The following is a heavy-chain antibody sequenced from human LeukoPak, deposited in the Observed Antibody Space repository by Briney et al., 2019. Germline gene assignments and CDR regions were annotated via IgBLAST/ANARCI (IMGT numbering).Heavy chain of an antibody. D-gene: IGHD5-12*01. CDR3: AGNLSGYGFDY. J-gene: IGHJ4*02. V-gene: IGHV4-38-2*01. CDR2: IYHSGST. Sequence: SETLSLTCAVSGYSISSGYYWGWIRQPPGKGLEWIGSIYHSGSTYYNPSLKSRVTISVDTSKNQFSLKLSSVTAADTAVYYCAGNLSGYGFDYWGQGTLVTVSS. CDR1: GYSISSGYY.